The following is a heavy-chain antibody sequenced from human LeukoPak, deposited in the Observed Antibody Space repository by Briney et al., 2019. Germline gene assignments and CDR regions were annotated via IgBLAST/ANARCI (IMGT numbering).Heavy chain of an antibody. D-gene: IGHD4-17*01. CDR2: FDPEDGET. CDR3: ARVTRDDSGDYVNLDY. V-gene: IGHV1-24*01. Sequence: ASVKVSCKVSGYTLTELSMHWVRQAPGKGLEWMGGFDPEDGETIYAQKFQGRVTMTKDTSTDTAYMELSSLRSEDTAVYYCARVTRDDSGDYVNLDYWGRGTLVTVSS. J-gene: IGHJ4*02. CDR1: GYTLTELS.